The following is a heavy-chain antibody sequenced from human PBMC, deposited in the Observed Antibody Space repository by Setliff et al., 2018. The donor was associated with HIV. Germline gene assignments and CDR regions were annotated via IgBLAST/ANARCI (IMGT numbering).Heavy chain of an antibody. CDR2: IYPGDSDT. V-gene: IGHV5-51*01. CDR1: GYSFANYW. D-gene: IGHD4-17*01. Sequence: GESLKISCEGSGYSFANYWIGWVRQMPGKGLEWMGIIYPGDSDTRYSPSFQGQVAISADKSISTTYLQWSSLKASDTAMYYCARLSTTVTPYYGMDVWGQGTTVTVSS. CDR3: ARLSTTVTPYYGMDV. J-gene: IGHJ6*02.